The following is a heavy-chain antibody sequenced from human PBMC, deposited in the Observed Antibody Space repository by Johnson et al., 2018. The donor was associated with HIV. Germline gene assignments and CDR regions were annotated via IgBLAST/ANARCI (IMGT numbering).Heavy chain of an antibody. CDR1: GFTFSDNY. CDR3: ARGGGAYCGGDCLRTFDI. D-gene: IGHD2-21*02. V-gene: IGHV3-66*01. J-gene: IGHJ3*02. CDR2: LYSGGDI. Sequence: VQLVESGGGLVQPGGSLRLSCAASGFTFSDNYMSWVRQAPGKGLEWVAVLYSGGDIYYADSVKGRFIIPRDNSKSTLYLQLNSLRAEDTGIYYCARGGGAYCGGDCLRTFDIWGQGTMVTVSP.